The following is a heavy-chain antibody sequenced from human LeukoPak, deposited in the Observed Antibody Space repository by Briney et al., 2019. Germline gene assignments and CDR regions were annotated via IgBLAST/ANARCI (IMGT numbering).Heavy chain of an antibody. CDR2: INHSGST. CDR1: GESFSGYY. Sequence: PSETLSVTCAVYGESFSGYYWSWIRQPPGKGLEWIGEINHSGSTNYNPSLKSRVTISVDKSKNQFSLKLSSVTAADTAVYYCARLDYGDYVHWFDPWGQGTLVTVSS. D-gene: IGHD4-17*01. V-gene: IGHV4-34*01. J-gene: IGHJ5*02. CDR3: ARLDYGDYVHWFDP.